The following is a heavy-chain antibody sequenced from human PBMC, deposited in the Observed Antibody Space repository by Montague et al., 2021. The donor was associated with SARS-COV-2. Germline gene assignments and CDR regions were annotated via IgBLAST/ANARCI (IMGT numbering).Heavy chain of an antibody. J-gene: IGHJ6*02. V-gene: IGHV4-38-2*02. Sequence: SETLSLTCTVSHYSITYAYYRGWVRQPPGKGLEWIGNIWHGGSTYYNPSLESRVTISVDTSKNQFSLKLTSVTAADTAVYYCARTSQYCDTTSCYLPNAMDVWGQGTTVTVSS. CDR1: HYSITYAYY. CDR3: ARTSQYCDTTSCYLPNAMDV. CDR2: IWHGGST. D-gene: IGHD2-2*01.